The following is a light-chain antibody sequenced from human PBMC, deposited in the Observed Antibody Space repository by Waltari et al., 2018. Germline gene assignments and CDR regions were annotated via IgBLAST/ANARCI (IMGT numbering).Light chain of an antibody. CDR3: QSFDNMLSGGVV. V-gene: IGLV1-40*01. Sequence: QSVLTQPPSVSGTPGQRVTISCSGSTSNIGAGHDVHWYQHLPGTAPKLLIYGNNHRPSGVPDGFSGSKSGTSASLAITGLQADDEADYFCQSFDNMLSGGVVFGGGTKLAVL. CDR1: TSNIGAGHD. CDR2: GNN. J-gene: IGLJ2*01.